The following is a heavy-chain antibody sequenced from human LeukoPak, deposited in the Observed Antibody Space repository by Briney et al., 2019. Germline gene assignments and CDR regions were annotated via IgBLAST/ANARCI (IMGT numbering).Heavy chain of an antibody. J-gene: IGHJ3*02. D-gene: IGHD3-22*01. CDR3: ARLSYDSSGNDAFDI. V-gene: IGHV4-59*01. Sequence: PSETLSLTCTVSGGSISSYYWSWIRQPPGKGLEWIGYIYYSGSTNYNPSLKSRVTISVDTSKNQFSLKLSSVAAADTAVYYCARLSYDSSGNDAFDIWGQGTMVTVSS. CDR1: GGSISSYY. CDR2: IYYSGST.